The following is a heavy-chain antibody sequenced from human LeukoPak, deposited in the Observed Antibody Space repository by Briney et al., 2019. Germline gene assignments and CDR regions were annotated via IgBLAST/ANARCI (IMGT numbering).Heavy chain of an antibody. Sequence: PGGSLRLSCAASGFTFSSYSMNWVRQAPGKGLEWVSSISSSSSYIYYADSVKGRFTISRDNAKNSLYLQMNSLRAEDTAVYYCARTFVVVPAARRGMDVWGKGTTVTVSS. CDR3: ARTFVVVPAARRGMDV. CDR2: ISSSSSYI. J-gene: IGHJ6*04. V-gene: IGHV3-21*01. D-gene: IGHD2-2*01. CDR1: GFTFSSYS.